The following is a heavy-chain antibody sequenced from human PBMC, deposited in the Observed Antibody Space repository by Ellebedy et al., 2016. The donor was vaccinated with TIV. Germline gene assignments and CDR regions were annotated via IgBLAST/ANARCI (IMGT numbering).Heavy chain of an antibody. J-gene: IGHJ4*02. V-gene: IGHV1-69*05. D-gene: IGHD2-2*01. CDR1: GGTFSSYA. CDR3: ARGVGIMPPRY. Sequence: SVKVSCXASGGTFSSYAISWVRQAPGQGLEWMGGIIPIFGTANYAQKLQGRVTMTTDTSTSTAYMELRSLRSDDTAVYYCARGVGIMPPRYWGQGTLVTVSS. CDR2: IIPIFGTA.